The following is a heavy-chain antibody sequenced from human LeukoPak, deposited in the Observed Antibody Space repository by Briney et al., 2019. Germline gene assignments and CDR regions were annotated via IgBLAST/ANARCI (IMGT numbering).Heavy chain of an antibody. J-gene: IGHJ4*02. CDR3: ARDVVGATYFD. V-gene: IGHV3-53*01. CDR1: GFTVSSNY. CDR2: IYSGGST. D-gene: IGHD1-26*01. Sequence: XGSLRLSCAASGFTVSSNYMTWVRQAPGKGLEWVSIIYSGGSTSYADSVKGRFTISRDNSKNTLYLQMNSLRAEDTAVYYCARDVVGATYFDWGQGTLVTVSS.